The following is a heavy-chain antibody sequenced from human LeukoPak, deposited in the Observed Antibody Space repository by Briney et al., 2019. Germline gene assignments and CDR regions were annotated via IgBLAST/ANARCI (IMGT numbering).Heavy chain of an antibody. Sequence: GGSLRLSCAASGFTFSSYWMSWVRQAPGKGLEWVANIKQDGSEKYYVDSVKGRFTISRDNAKNSLYLQMNSLRAEDTAVYYCARDGQQLVEVYYYYYMDVWGKGTTVTVSS. V-gene: IGHV3-7*01. CDR1: GFTFSSYW. CDR3: ARDGQQLVEVYYYYYMDV. J-gene: IGHJ6*03. D-gene: IGHD6-13*01. CDR2: IKQDGSEK.